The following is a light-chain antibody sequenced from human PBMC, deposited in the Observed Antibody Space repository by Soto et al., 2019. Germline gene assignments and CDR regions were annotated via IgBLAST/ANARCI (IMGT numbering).Light chain of an antibody. CDR2: DAS. CDR1: QSVSSY. CDR3: QQSSNWPPV. V-gene: IGKV3-11*01. Sequence: EVVLTQSPATLSLSPGERATLSCRASQSVSSYLAWYQQKPGQAPRLLIYDASNRAPGIPARFSGSGSATDFTLTIRSLEPEDFAVYYCQQSSNWPPVFGGGTKVDIK. J-gene: IGKJ4*01.